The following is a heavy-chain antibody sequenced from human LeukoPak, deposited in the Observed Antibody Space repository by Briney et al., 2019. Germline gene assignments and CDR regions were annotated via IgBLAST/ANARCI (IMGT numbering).Heavy chain of an antibody. CDR2: IKLDGSEK. CDR3: ARAPGYGAAYYFDY. CDR1: GFTFSSYW. V-gene: IGHV3-7*01. J-gene: IGHJ4*02. Sequence: GGSLRLSCAAPGFTFSSYWMSWVRQAPGKGLEWVANIKLDGSEKYYVDSVKGRFTISRDNAKNTLYLQMNSLRAEDTAVYYCARAPGYGAAYYFDYWGQGTLVTVSS. D-gene: IGHD1-1*01.